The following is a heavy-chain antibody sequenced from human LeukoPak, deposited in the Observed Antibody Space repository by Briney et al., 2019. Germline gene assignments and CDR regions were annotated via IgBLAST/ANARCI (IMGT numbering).Heavy chain of an antibody. J-gene: IGHJ4*02. D-gene: IGHD3-10*01. CDR2: ITWDGGST. CDR1: GFTFDDYT. V-gene: IGHV3-43*01. CDR3: AKVYGSGSYYSLDY. Sequence: PGGSLRLSCAASGFTFDDYTMHWVRQAPGKGLEWVSLITWDGGSTYYADSVKGRFTISRDNSKNSLYLQMNSLRTEDTALCYCAKVYGSGSYYSLDYWGQGTLVTVSS.